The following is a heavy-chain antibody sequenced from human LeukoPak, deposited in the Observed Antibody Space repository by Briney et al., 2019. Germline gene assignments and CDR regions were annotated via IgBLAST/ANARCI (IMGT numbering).Heavy chain of an antibody. D-gene: IGHD1-26*01. Sequence: ASVKVSCKASGGTFSNYGIIWVRQAPGQGLEWMGIINPNGGSTSYAQKFQGRVTMIRDMSTNTFDMELGSLRSDDTAVYYCARGSESYSMGDYWGQGTLVTVSS. CDR3: ARGSESYSMGDY. CDR1: GGTFSNYG. CDR2: INPNGGST. J-gene: IGHJ4*02. V-gene: IGHV1-46*01.